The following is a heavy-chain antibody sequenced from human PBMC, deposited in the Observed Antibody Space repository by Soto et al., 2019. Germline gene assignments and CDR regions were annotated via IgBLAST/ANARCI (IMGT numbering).Heavy chain of an antibody. D-gene: IGHD3-3*01. CDR2: ISSNGSST. CDR3: ARGTYDFWSGYSFY. J-gene: IGHJ4*02. Sequence: EVQLVESGGGLVQPGGSLRLSCAASGFTFSSYAMHWVRQAPGKGLEYVSAISSNGSSTYYANSVKGRFTISRDNSKNTLYLQMGSLRAEDMAVYYCARGTYDFWSGYSFYWGQGTLVTVSS. CDR1: GFTFSSYA. V-gene: IGHV3-64*01.